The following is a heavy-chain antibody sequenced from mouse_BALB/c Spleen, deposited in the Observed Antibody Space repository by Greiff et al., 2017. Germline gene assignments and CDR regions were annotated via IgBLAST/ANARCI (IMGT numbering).Heavy chain of an antibody. CDR2: IWAGGST. CDR3: AVRGDIGTTEFAY. CDR1: GFSLTSYG. J-gene: IGHJ3*01. V-gene: IGHV2-9*02. D-gene: IGHD2-14*01. Sequence: QVQLKESGPGLVAPSQSLSITCTVSGFSLTSYGVHWVRQPPGKGLEWLGVIWAGGSTNYNSALMSRLSISKDNSKSQVFLKMNSLQTDDTAMYYCAVRGDIGTTEFAYWGQGTLVTVSA.